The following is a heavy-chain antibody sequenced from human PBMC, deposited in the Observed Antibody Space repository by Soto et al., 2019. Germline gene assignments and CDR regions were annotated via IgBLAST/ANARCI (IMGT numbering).Heavy chain of an antibody. J-gene: IGHJ6*02. V-gene: IGHV3-33*01. Sequence: GGSLRLSCAASGFTFSSYGMHWVRQAPGKGLEWVAVIWYDGSNKYYADSLKGRFTISRDNSKNTLYLQMNSLRAEDTAVYYCAREPQWISYYYGMDVWGQGTTVTVSS. CDR3: AREPQWISYYYGMDV. CDR2: IWYDGSNK. D-gene: IGHD5-12*01. CDR1: GFTFSSYG.